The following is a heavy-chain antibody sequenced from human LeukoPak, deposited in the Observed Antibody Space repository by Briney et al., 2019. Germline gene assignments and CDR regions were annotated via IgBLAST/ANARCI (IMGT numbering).Heavy chain of an antibody. Sequence: PSETLSLTCAVYGGSFSGYYWSWIRQPPGKGLEWIGEINHSGSTNYNPSLKSRVTISVDTSKNQFSLKLSSVTAADTAVYYCARVFWRGDSYYYYYMDVWGKGTTVTISS. CDR3: ARVFWRGDSYYYYYMDV. V-gene: IGHV4-34*01. J-gene: IGHJ6*03. D-gene: IGHD2-21*02. CDR2: INHSGST. CDR1: GGSFSGYY.